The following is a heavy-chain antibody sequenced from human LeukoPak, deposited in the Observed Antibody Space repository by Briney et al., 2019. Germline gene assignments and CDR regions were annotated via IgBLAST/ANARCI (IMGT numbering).Heavy chain of an antibody. CDR2: IYSGGST. D-gene: IGHD2-21*01. CDR3: MKLPTMIIVIDTDFEY. V-gene: IGHV3-66*01. J-gene: IGHJ4*02. Sequence: GGSLRLSCAASGFTVSSNYMGWARQAPGKGLEWVSVIYSGGSTYYADSVKGRFTISRDNSKNTLHLQMNNVRAEDTALYYCMKLPTMIIVIDTDFEYWGQGAQVIVSS. CDR1: GFTVSSNY.